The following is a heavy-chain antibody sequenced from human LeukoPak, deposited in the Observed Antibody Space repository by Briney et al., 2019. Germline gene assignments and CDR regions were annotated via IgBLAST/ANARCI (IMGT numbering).Heavy chain of an antibody. CDR3: ARAAAAARDAFDI. CDR1: GGSVSSGSYY. J-gene: IGHJ3*02. Sequence: SETLSLTCTVSGGSVSSGSYYWSWVRQPPGKGLEWIGYIYYSGSTHYNPSLKSRVTISVDTSKNQFCLKLSSVPAADTAVYYCARAAAAARDAFDIWGQGTMVTVSS. V-gene: IGHV4-61*01. CDR2: IYYSGST. D-gene: IGHD6-13*01.